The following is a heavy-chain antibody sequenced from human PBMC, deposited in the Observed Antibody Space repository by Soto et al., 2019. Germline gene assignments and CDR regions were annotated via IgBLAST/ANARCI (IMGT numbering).Heavy chain of an antibody. Sequence: QVQLVQSGAEVKKPGSSVKVSCKASGGTFSSYAISWVRQAPGRGLEWMGGIIPIFGTANYAQKFQGRVTITADESMSTAYMELSSLRSEDTAVYYCASDRDGYLPPEDWGQGTLVTVSS. J-gene: IGHJ4*02. V-gene: IGHV1-69*01. D-gene: IGHD5-12*01. CDR1: GGTFSSYA. CDR3: ASDRDGYLPPED. CDR2: IIPIFGTA.